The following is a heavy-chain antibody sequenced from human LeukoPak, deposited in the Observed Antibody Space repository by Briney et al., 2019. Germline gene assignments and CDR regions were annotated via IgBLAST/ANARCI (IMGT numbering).Heavy chain of an antibody. CDR1: GYTFTSYD. CDR3: ARDRRGYYDSSGYYDY. J-gene: IGHJ4*02. V-gene: IGHV1-8*01. CDR2: MNPNSGNT. Sequence: GASVKVSCKASGYTFTSYDINWVRQATGQGLEWMGWMNPNSGNTGYAQKFQGGVTMTRNTSISTAYMELSSLRSEDTAVYYCARDRRGYYDSSGYYDYWGQGTLVTVSS. D-gene: IGHD3-22*01.